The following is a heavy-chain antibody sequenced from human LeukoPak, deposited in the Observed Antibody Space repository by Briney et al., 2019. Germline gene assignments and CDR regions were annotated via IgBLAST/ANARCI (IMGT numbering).Heavy chain of an antibody. J-gene: IGHJ4*02. V-gene: IGHV4-59*01. Sequence: SETLSLTCTVSGGSTSSYYWSWIRQPPGKGLEWIGYIYYSGSTNYNPSLKSRVTISVDTSKNQFSLKLSSVTAADTAVYYCARGQTDYDFWSGPLYWGQGTLVTVSS. CDR2: IYYSGST. CDR3: ARGQTDYDFWSGPLY. CDR1: GGSTSSYY. D-gene: IGHD3-3*01.